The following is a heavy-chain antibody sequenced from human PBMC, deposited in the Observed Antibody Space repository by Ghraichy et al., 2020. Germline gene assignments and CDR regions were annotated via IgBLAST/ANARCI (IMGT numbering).Heavy chain of an antibody. CDR1: GFTFDDYG. V-gene: IGHV3-20*04. Sequence: GGSLRLSCAASGFTFDDYGMSWVRQAPGKGLEWVSGINWNGGSTGYADSVKGRFTISRDNAKNSLYLQMNSLRAEDTALYYCARAIMREEPYYDFWSGLRGPYYYYYMGVWGKGTTVTVSS. CDR2: INWNGGST. J-gene: IGHJ6*03. D-gene: IGHD3-3*01. CDR3: ARAIMREEPYYDFWSGLRGPYYYYYMGV.